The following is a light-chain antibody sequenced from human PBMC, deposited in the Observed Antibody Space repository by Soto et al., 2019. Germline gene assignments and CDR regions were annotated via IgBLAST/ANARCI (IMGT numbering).Light chain of an antibody. J-gene: IGKJ1*01. Sequence: AIQMTQSPSSLSASVGDRVIITCRASQAIRTELGWYQQRPGKAPKLLIYGTSNLQSGVPSRFSGSASGTDFTLTISGLQPEDFATYYCLQDYSYPRTLGQGTKVDVK. CDR3: LQDYSYPRT. CDR1: QAIRTE. CDR2: GTS. V-gene: IGKV1-6*01.